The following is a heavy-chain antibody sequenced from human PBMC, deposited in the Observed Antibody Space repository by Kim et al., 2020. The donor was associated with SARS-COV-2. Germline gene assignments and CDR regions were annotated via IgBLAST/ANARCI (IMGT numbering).Heavy chain of an antibody. CDR1: GGSFSGYY. V-gene: IGHV4-34*01. CDR3: ARGTPQWPVRGPYYYYMDV. CDR2: INHSGST. Sequence: SETLSLTCAVYGGSFSGYYWSWIRQPPGKGLEWIGEINHSGSTNYNPSSKSRVTISVDTSKNQFSLKLSSVTAADTAVYYCARGTPQWPVRGPYYYYMDV. J-gene: IGHJ6*03. D-gene: IGHD6-19*01.